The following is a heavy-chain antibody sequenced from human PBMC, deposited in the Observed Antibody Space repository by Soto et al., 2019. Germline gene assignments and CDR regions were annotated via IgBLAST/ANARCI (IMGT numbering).Heavy chain of an antibody. CDR1: GGSMSGYY. Sequence: SETLSLSCTVSGGSMSGYYWSWIRLPPGKPMEWIGYVHDSWGAAYNPSLRSRVAISLDTSKSQFSLSLTSVSATDTAMYYCVRQGYGPLHGLVDVWGQGTTIT. J-gene: IGHJ6*02. D-gene: IGHD5-18*01. V-gene: IGHV4-59*08. CDR3: VRQGYGPLHGLVDV. CDR2: VHDSWGA.